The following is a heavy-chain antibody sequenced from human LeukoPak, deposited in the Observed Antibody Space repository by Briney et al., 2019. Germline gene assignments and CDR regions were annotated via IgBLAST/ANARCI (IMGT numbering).Heavy chain of an antibody. CDR3: ASEPYCGGDCYSFWFDP. Sequence: ASVTVSCKASGYTFTGYYMHWVRQAPGQGLEWMGWINPNSGGTNYAQKFQGRVTMTRDTSISTAYMELSRLRSDDTAVYYCASEPYCGGDCYSFWFDPWGQGTLVTVSS. V-gene: IGHV1-2*02. CDR2: INPNSGGT. J-gene: IGHJ5*02. D-gene: IGHD2-21*02. CDR1: GYTFTGYY.